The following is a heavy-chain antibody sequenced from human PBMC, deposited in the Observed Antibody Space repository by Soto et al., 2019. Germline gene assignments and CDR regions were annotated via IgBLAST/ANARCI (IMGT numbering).Heavy chain of an antibody. Sequence: GGSLRLSCAASGFTFSSYWMSWVRQAPGKGLEWVANIKQDGSEKYYVDSVKGRFTISRDNAKNSLYLQMNSLRAEDTAVYYCARALEQQLVKDYFDYWGQGTLVTVS. D-gene: IGHD6-13*01. CDR1: GFTFSSYW. CDR3: ARALEQQLVKDYFDY. J-gene: IGHJ4*02. V-gene: IGHV3-7*01. CDR2: IKQDGSEK.